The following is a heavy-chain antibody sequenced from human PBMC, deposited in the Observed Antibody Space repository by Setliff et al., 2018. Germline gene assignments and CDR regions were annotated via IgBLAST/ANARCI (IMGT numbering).Heavy chain of an antibody. CDR3: ARGLSYYDSSGYLLAPYAFDI. CDR1: GGSFSGYY. Sequence: PSETLSLTCAVYGGSFSGYYWSWIRQPPGKGPEWIGEIDQSGITYYNPSLKSRVTISVDTSKNQFSLKLSSVTAADTAVYYCARGLSYYDSSGYLLAPYAFDIWGQGTMVTVS. V-gene: IGHV4-34*01. D-gene: IGHD3-22*01. CDR2: IDQSGIT. J-gene: IGHJ3*02.